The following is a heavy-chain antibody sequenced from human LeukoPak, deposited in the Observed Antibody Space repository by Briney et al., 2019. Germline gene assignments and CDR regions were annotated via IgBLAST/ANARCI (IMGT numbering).Heavy chain of an antibody. J-gene: IGHJ5*02. CDR3: ARGHRHASGFGERGFDP. CDR1: GYTFTSYD. V-gene: IGHV1-8*01. D-gene: IGHD3-10*01. Sequence: ASVKVSCKASGYTFTSYDINWVRQATGQGLEWMGWMNPNSGNTGYAQKFQGRVTMTRNTSISTAYMELSSLRSEDTAVYYCARGHRHASGFGERGFDPWGQGTLVTVST. CDR2: MNPNSGNT.